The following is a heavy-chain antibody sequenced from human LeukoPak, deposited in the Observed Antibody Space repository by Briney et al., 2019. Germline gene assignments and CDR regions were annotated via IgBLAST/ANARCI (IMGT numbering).Heavy chain of an antibody. V-gene: IGHV4-34*01. J-gene: IGHJ4*03. D-gene: IGHD3/OR15-3a*01. Sequence: SETLSLTCAVYGGSFSGYYWGWIRQPPGKGLEWIGEINRGGDTNYNPFLKSRATISIDTSRNCFSLKLSSVTAADTAVYYCARGRGTGSYFHDWGQGTLVTVSS. CDR3: ARGRGTGSYFHD. CDR2: INRGGDT. CDR1: GGSFSGYY.